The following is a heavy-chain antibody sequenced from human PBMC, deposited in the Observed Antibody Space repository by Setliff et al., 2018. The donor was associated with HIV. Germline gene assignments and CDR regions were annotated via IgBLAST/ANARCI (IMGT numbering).Heavy chain of an antibody. CDR3: ARSIRGLDV. V-gene: IGHV4-61*02. CDR1: GGSISSGSYY. CDR2: IYTSGST. J-gene: IGHJ6*02. Sequence: SETLSLTCTVSGGSISSGSYYWSWIRQPAGKGLEWIGRIYTSGSTNYNPSLKSRVTISVDTSKNQFSLKLSSVTAADTAVYYRARSIRGLDVWGQGTTVTVSS. D-gene: IGHD3-3*02.